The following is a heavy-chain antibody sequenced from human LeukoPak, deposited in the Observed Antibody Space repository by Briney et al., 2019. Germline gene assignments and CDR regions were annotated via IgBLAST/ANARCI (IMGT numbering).Heavy chain of an antibody. Sequence: PGGSLRLSCAASGFIFSSNWMHWVRKAPGKGLVWVSRINEDGSTTNHADSVKGRFTISRDNAKNTLCMQMNSLRAEDTAVYYCAKGTLGSCNGATCYPLDYWGQGTLVTVSS. CDR2: INEDGSTT. CDR1: GFIFSSNW. CDR3: AKGTLGSCNGATCYPLDY. V-gene: IGHV3-74*01. D-gene: IGHD2-8*01. J-gene: IGHJ4*02.